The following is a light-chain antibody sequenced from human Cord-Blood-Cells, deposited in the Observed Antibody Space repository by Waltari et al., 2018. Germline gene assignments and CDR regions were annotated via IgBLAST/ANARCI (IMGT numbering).Light chain of an antibody. J-gene: IGLJ3*02. CDR1: SSNLGTNY. CDR2: DNN. CDR3: GTWDSSLSAWV. V-gene: IGLV1-51*01. Sequence: QSVLTQPPSVSAAPGQKVTISCSGSSSNLGTNYVSWYQQLPGTAPKLLIYDNNKRPSGIPDRFSGSKSGTSATLGITGLQTGDEADYYCGTWDSSLSAWVFGGGTKLTVL.